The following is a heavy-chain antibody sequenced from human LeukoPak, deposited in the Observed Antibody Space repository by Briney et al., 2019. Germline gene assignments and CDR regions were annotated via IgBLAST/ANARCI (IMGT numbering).Heavy chain of an antibody. Sequence: GGSLRLSCAASGFTFRSYSMNWVRQAPGKGLEWVSYISSSNSTIYYGDSVKGRFTISRDNAENSLYLQMNSLRAKDTAVYYCARGNSSGRGALDYWGQGTLVTVSS. D-gene: IGHD5-18*01. J-gene: IGHJ4*02. CDR2: ISSSNSTI. CDR1: GFTFRSYS. CDR3: ARGNSSGRGALDY. V-gene: IGHV3-48*04.